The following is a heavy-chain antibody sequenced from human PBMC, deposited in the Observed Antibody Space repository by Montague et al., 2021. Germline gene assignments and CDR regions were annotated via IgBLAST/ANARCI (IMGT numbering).Heavy chain of an antibody. CDR3: ARRCYGDPQTDPEPANCALDV. Sequence: SETRSLTCSVSGVSIGEKSFYWGWIRQAPRRGLEWIGHMFYRGNTYYNPSLQSRVSISVDTSKNQFSLTLTSVTASDAAVYYCARRCYGDPQTDPEPANCALDVWGQGTSVTVSS. CDR1: GVSIGEKSFY. CDR2: MFYRGNT. J-gene: IGHJ6*02. V-gene: IGHV4-39*01. D-gene: IGHD1-14*01.